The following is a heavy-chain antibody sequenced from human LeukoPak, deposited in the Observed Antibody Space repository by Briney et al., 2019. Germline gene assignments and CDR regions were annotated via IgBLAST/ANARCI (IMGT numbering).Heavy chain of an antibody. V-gene: IGHV3-20*04. CDR1: GFTFDDSG. J-gene: IGHJ3*01. Sequence: PGGSLRLSCAASGFTFDDSGMSWVRQAPGKGLEWVSGINWNGDNTGYADSVKGRFTISRDNAKDSLYLQMNSLRAEDTAVYYCARDLEHIVVVSAPHWGQGTMVTVSS. CDR2: INWNGDNT. CDR3: ARDLEHIVVVSAPH. D-gene: IGHD2-21*01.